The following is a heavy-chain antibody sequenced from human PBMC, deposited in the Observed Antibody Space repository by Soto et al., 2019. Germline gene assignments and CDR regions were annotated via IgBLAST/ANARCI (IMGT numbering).Heavy chain of an antibody. CDR3: TRGEVVVATRAKTWFDP. CDR2: INHSGST. D-gene: IGHD2-15*01. CDR1: AGSFSGYY. Sequence: ETLSLTCAVYAGSFSGYYWSWIRQPPGKGLEWIGEINHSGSTNYNPSLKSRVTISVDTSKNQFSLKLSSVTAADTALYYCTRGEVVVATRAKTWFDPGGEETLVTVPS. V-gene: IGHV4-34*01. J-gene: IGHJ5*02.